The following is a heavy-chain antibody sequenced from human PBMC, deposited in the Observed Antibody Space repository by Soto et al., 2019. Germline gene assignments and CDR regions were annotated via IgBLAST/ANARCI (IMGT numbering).Heavy chain of an antibody. V-gene: IGHV1-69*12. D-gene: IGHD6-19*01. Sequence: QVQLVQSGAEVKKPGSSVKVSCKVSGGTFSNYAIDWVRLAPGHGLEWMGGIVPIFGTTYYTQKFQGRATIIADDSTTTAYLAMSSLRSEDTAIYYCARVEAVAGLYNYHGLDVWGHGTAVTVSS. CDR2: IVPIFGTT. CDR3: ARVEAVAGLYNYHGLDV. CDR1: GGTFSNYA. J-gene: IGHJ6*02.